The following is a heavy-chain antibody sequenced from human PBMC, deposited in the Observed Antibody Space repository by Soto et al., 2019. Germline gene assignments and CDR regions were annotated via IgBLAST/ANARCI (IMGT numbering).Heavy chain of an antibody. CDR1: GGSISSYY. CDR2: IYTSGST. Sequence: PSETLSLTCTVSGGSISSYYWSWIRQPAGKGLEWIGRIYTSGSTNYNPSLKSRVTMSVDTSKNQFSLKLSSVTAADTAVYYCAREEIVVVPAATNWFDPWGQGTLVTVSS. CDR3: AREEIVVVPAATNWFDP. J-gene: IGHJ5*02. D-gene: IGHD2-2*01. V-gene: IGHV4-4*07.